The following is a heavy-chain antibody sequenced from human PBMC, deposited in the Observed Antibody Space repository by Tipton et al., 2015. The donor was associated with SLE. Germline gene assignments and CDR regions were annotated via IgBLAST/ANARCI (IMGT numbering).Heavy chain of an antibody. J-gene: IGHJ5*01. Sequence: GLVKPSQTLSLTCAISGDSVSSNSAAWNWIRQSPSRGLECLGRTYYRSKWYYDYAVSVKSRININPETSKNQFSLQLNSVTPEDTAVYYCAREDLLVYYVNSGSSVLYIWFDSWGQGTLVTVSS. CDR3: AREDLLVYYVNSGSSVLYIWFDS. CDR1: GDSVSSNSAA. D-gene: IGHD3-22*01. V-gene: IGHV6-1*01. CDR2: TYYRSKWYY.